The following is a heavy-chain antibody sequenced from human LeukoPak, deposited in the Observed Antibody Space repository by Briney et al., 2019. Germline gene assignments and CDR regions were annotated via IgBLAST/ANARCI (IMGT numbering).Heavy chain of an antibody. CDR1: GYTFTSYG. J-gene: IGHJ4*02. V-gene: IGHV1-18*01. CDR2: ISAYNGNT. CDR3: ARVGYCGGRTSCSDFDY. Sequence: AASVKVSCKASGYTFTSYGISWVRQAPGQGLEWMGWISAYNGNTNYAQKLQGRVTMTTDTSTSTAYMELRSLRSDDTAVYYCARVGYCGGRTSCSDFDYWGQGTLVTVSS. D-gene: IGHD2-2*01.